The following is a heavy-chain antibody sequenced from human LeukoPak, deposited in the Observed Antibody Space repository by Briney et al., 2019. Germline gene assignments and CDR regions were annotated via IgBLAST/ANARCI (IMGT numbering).Heavy chain of an antibody. D-gene: IGHD2-15*01. CDR1: GFTFSSYE. CDR2: ISSSGSTI. Sequence: PGGSLRLSCAASGFTFSSYEMNWVRQAQGKGLEWVSYISSSGSTIYYADSVKGRFTISRDNAKNSLYLQMNSLRAEDTAVYYCARKGYCSGGSCYRLDYWGQGTLVTVSS. CDR3: ARKGYCSGGSCYRLDY. V-gene: IGHV3-48*03. J-gene: IGHJ4*02.